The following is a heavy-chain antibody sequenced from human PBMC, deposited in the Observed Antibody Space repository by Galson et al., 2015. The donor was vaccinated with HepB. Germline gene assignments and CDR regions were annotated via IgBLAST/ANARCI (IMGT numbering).Heavy chain of an antibody. CDR3: AKAFFSTGYFDY. CDR2: ISYDGSNK. CDR1: GFTFSSYG. Sequence: SLRLSCAASGFTFSSYGMHWVRQAPGKGLEWVAVISYDGSNKYYADSVKGRFTISRDNSKNTLYLQMNSLRAEDTAVYYCAKAFFSTGYFDYWGQGTLVTVSS. J-gene: IGHJ4*02. V-gene: IGHV3-30*18. D-gene: IGHD2/OR15-2a*01.